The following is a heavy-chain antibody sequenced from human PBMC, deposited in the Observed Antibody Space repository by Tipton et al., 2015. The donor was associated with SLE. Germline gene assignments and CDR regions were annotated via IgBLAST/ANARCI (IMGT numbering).Heavy chain of an antibody. CDR2: IKSKADGGTT. J-gene: IGHJ4*02. Sequence: GSLRLSCTVSGFTFTNAWMSWVRRAPGKGLEWVGRIKSKADGGTTDYVAPVKGRFTMSRDDSKNTLYLQMNSLKTEDTAVYYGIPRGYSGYWGQGTLVTVSS. CDR3: IPRGYSGY. V-gene: IGHV3-15*01. CDR1: GFTFTNAW. D-gene: IGHD5-12*01.